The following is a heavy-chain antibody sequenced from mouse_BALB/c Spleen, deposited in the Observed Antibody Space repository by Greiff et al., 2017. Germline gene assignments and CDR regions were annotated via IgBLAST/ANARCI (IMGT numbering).Heavy chain of an antibody. J-gene: IGHJ3*01. V-gene: IGHV1S81*02. CDR2: INPYNGGT. Sequence: VQGEESGAELVKPGASVKLSCTASGYTFTSYYMYWVKQRPGQGLEWIGEINPYNGGTNFNEKFKSKATMTVDKSSSSAYMQLSSLTSEDSADWYCARKAEFAYWGQGTLVTVSA. CDR3: ARKAEFAY. CDR1: GYTFTSYY. D-gene: IGHD6-1*01.